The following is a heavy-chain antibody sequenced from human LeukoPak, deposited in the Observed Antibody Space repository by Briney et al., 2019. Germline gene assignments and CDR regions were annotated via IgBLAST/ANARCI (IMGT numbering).Heavy chain of an antibody. J-gene: IGHJ4*02. CDR3: ARGDTVATGLYDY. CDR1: GGSISSYY. V-gene: IGHV4-59*12. D-gene: IGHD5-12*01. CDR2: IYYSGGT. Sequence: SETLSLTCTVSGGSISSYYWSWIRQPPGKGLEWIGYIYYSGGTNYNPSLKSRVTISIDKSKNQFSLKLSSVTAADTAVYYCARGDTVATGLYDYWGQGTLVTVSS.